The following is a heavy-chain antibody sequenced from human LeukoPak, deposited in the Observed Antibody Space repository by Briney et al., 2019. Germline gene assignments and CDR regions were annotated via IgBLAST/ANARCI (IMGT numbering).Heavy chain of an antibody. J-gene: IGHJ6*02. V-gene: IGHV1-2*02. Sequence: ASVKVSCKASGYTFIDYYIHWVRQAPGEGLEWMGWINPNSGGTNYAQKFQGRVTMTRDTSISTANMELSSLRSEDTAVYYCARDLVTMVRGVIQNYGMDVWGQGTTVTVSS. CDR3: ARDLVTMVRGVIQNYGMDV. D-gene: IGHD3-10*01. CDR2: INPNSGGT. CDR1: GYTFIDYY.